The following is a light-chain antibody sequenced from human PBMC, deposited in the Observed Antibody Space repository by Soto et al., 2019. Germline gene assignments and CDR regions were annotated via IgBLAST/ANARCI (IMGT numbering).Light chain of an antibody. J-gene: IGKJ5*01. CDR2: GAS. V-gene: IGKV3-20*01. CDR1: QSLSSTY. Sequence: EIELTQSPGTLSLSPGERATLSCRASQSLSSTYLAWYLHKPGQAPRLLIYGASSRATGTPDSFSGSGSGTDFSLTISRLEPEDFAVYYCQQYSNSLITFGQGTRLEIK. CDR3: QQYSNSLIT.